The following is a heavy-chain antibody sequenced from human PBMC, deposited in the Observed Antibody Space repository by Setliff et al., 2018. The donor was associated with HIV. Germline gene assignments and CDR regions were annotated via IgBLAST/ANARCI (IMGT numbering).Heavy chain of an antibody. D-gene: IGHD2-2*01. CDR2: ITGGGGNQ. CDR1: GFTFSDYY. Sequence: GGSLRLSCAAAGFTFSDYYISWIRQAPGKGLEWVSAITGGGGNQYYADSVKGRFTISRDNSKNTLYLQLNSLRAEDTAVYYCAREDQLLSGHYYYNGMDVWGQGTTVTVSS. V-gene: IGHV3-23*01. CDR3: AREDQLLSGHYYYNGMDV. J-gene: IGHJ6*02.